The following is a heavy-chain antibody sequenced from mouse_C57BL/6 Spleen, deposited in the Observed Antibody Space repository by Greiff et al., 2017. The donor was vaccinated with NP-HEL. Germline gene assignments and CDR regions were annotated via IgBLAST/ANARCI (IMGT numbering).Heavy chain of an antibody. Sequence: EVMLVESGGGLVQPGGSLSLSCAASGFTFTDYYMSWVRQPPGKALEWLGFIRNKANGYTTEYSASVKGRFTISRDNSQSILYLQMNALRAEDSATYYCARSGGSCFDYWGQGTTLTVSS. CDR3: ARSGGSCFDY. CDR2: IRNKANGYTT. V-gene: IGHV7-3*01. J-gene: IGHJ2*01. CDR1: GFTFTDYY. D-gene: IGHD1-1*02.